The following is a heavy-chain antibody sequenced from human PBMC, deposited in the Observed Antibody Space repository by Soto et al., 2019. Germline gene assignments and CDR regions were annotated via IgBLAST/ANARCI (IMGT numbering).Heavy chain of an antibody. CDR1: GGSISSSSYY. D-gene: IGHD4-17*01. Sequence: QLQVQESGPGLVKPSETLSLTYTVSGGSISSSSYYWGWIRQPPGKGLEWIGSIYYTGSTYYNPSLKSRVTISVDTSKNQFSLKLSSVTAADTAVYYCARSHDYGDSWGWFDPWGQGTLVTVSS. V-gene: IGHV4-39*01. J-gene: IGHJ5*02. CDR3: ARSHDYGDSWGWFDP. CDR2: IYYTGST.